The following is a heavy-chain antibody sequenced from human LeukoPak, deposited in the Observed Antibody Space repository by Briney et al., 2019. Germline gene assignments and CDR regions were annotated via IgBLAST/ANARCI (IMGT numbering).Heavy chain of an antibody. J-gene: IGHJ6*03. CDR2: INHSGST. V-gene: IGHV4-34*01. D-gene: IGHD3-3*01. CDR3: ARGVLRFLEWLPYYMDV. Sequence: PSETLSLTCAVYGGSFSGYYWSWIRQPPGKGLEWIGEINHSGSTYYNPSLKSRVTISVDTSKNQFSLKLSSVTAADTAVYYCARGVLRFLEWLPYYMDVWGKGTTVTVSS. CDR1: GGSFSGYY.